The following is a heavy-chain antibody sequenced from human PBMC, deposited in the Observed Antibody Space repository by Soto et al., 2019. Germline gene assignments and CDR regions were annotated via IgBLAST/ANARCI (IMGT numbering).Heavy chain of an antibody. J-gene: IGHJ5*02. V-gene: IGHV4-39*01. Sequence: SETLSLTCTVSGGSISSISYYWGWIRQPPGKGLEWIGSIYYSGSTYYNPSLKSRVTISVDTSKNQFSLKLSSVTAADTAVYYCARAMVRGVIITPYDNWFYPWGQGTLVTVSS. CDR1: GGSISSISYY. D-gene: IGHD3-10*01. CDR3: ARAMVRGVIITPYDNWFYP. CDR2: IYYSGST.